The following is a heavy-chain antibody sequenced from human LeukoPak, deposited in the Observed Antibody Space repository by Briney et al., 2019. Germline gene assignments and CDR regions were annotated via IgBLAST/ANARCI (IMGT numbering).Heavy chain of an antibody. V-gene: IGHV4-4*07. CDR3: ARSGSIFGVLYYFDY. CDR2: IYTSGST. J-gene: IGHJ4*02. D-gene: IGHD3-3*01. CDR1: GGSISSYY. Sequence: SETLSFTCTVSGGSISSYYWSWIRLPAGKGLEWIGRIYTSGSTNYNPSLKSRVTMSMDTSKNQFSLKLSSVTAADTAVYYCARSGSIFGVLYYFDYWGQGTLVTVSS.